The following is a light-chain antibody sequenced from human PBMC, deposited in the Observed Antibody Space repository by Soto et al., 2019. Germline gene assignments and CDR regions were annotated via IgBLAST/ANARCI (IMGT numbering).Light chain of an antibody. CDR1: QSIYTT. CDR3: QQYAGSLYT. V-gene: IGKV3-20*01. CDR2: DAS. J-gene: IGKJ2*01. Sequence: EIVLTQSPGTLSLSPGEGATISCRASQSIYTTLAWYQKKSGQAPRLLIYDASTRAYGIPDRFSGSGSGTDFSLTISRLEPEGFAVYYCQQYAGSLYTFAQGTKVDIK.